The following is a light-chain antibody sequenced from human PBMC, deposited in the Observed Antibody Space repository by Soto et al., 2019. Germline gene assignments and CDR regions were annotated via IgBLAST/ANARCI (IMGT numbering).Light chain of an antibody. V-gene: IGKV3-11*01. CDR3: EQRSSWT. J-gene: IGKJ1*01. CDR1: QSVSSF. CDR2: DAS. Sequence: EIVLPQSPATLSLSPGERATLSCRASQSVSSFLGWYQQKPGQAPRLLIYDASNRAPGIPARFSGSGSGTDFTLTSSSLEPDDFAVYYCEQRSSWTFGQGTKVEIK.